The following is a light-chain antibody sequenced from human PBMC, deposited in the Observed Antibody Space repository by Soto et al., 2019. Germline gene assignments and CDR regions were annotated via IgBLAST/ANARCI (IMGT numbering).Light chain of an antibody. Sequence: DLQMTPSNSTLTASVGDRVTITCRASQNINTWLAWYQQKPGKAPSLLIYDASRLETGVPSRFSGSGSGTEFTLTITSLQPDDFATYYCQQKNSYPWTFGQGTKVQVK. CDR3: QQKNSYPWT. J-gene: IGKJ1*01. CDR1: QNINTW. V-gene: IGKV1-5*01. CDR2: DAS.